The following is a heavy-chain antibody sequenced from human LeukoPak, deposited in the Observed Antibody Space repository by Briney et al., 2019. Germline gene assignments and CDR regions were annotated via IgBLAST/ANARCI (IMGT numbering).Heavy chain of an antibody. J-gene: IGHJ6*03. V-gene: IGHV3-21*01. Sequence: GGSLRLSCAASGFTFNNYNMNWVRQAPGRALEWVSSITSSGTYIFYADSVKGRFTISRDNAKNSLYLQMNSLGPEDTAVYYCARDPYSGSYGNYYYYYMDVWGKGTTVTISS. D-gene: IGHD1-26*01. CDR3: ARDPYSGSYGNYYYYYMDV. CDR2: ITSSGTYI. CDR1: GFTFNNYN.